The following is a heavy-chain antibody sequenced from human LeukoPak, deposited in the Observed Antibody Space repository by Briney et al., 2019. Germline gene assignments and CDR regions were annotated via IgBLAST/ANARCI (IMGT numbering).Heavy chain of an antibody. CDR2: ISSSGSTI. D-gene: IGHD5-18*01. Sequence: GGSLRLSCAASGFTFSDYYMSWIRQAPGKGLEWVSYISSSGSTIYYADSVKGRFTISRDNARNSLYLQMNSLRAEDTAVYYCATDNVDTAMVTDYWGQGTLVTVSS. J-gene: IGHJ4*02. CDR1: GFTFSDYY. CDR3: ATDNVDTAMVTDY. V-gene: IGHV3-11*04.